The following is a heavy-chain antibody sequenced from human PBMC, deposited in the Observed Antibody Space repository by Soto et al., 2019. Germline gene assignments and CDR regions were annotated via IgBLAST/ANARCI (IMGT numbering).Heavy chain of an antibody. V-gene: IGHV3-53*01. D-gene: IGHD4-4*01. CDR3: ARGPHYSNLDY. J-gene: IGHJ4*02. CDR1: GFTVSRNY. CDR2: TYSGGST. Sequence: EVQLVESGGGLIQPGGSLRISCAASGFTVSRNYMSWVRQAPGKGLEWVSVTYSGGSTYYADSVKGRFTISRDNSKNTLYLQMNSLRAEDTAVYYCARGPHYSNLDYWGQGTLVTVSS.